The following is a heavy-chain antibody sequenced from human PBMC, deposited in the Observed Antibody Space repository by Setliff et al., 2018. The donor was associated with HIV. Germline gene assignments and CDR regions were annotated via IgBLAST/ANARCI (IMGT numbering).Heavy chain of an antibody. Sequence: PSETLSLTCAVYGGAFSGYYWTWIRQSPGRGLEWIGEVNHKGVANYSPSLMRRATISADTSKNQFSLRLSSVTAADTALYFCTRAQIAAPRPFDYWGQGTLVTVXS. D-gene: IGHD2-21*01. CDR3: TRAQIAAPRPFDY. CDR1: GGAFSGYY. V-gene: IGHV4-34*01. J-gene: IGHJ4*02. CDR2: VNHKGVA.